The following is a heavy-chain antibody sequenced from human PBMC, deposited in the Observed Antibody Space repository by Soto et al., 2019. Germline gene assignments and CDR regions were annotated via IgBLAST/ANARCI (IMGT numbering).Heavy chain of an antibody. CDR2: IYSGGGT. CDR1: GFNVSSSY. CDR3: ARGYWRVVEFYFFDY. Sequence: EVQLVESGGGLIQPGGSLRLSCAGAGFNVSSSYMNWVRQAPGKGLEWVSVIYSGGGTNYADSVKGRFAISRDNSKNTLYLQMNTLRAEDTAIYYGARGYWRVVEFYFFDYWGQGTQVTVSS. V-gene: IGHV3-53*01. D-gene: IGHD2-8*02. J-gene: IGHJ4*02.